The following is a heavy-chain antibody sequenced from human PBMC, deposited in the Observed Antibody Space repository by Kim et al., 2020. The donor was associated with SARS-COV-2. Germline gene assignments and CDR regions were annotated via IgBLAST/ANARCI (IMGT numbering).Heavy chain of an antibody. V-gene: IGHV1-69*13. Sequence: SVKVSCKASGGTFSSYAISWVRQAPGQGLEWMGGIIPTFGTANYAQKFQGRVTITADESTSTAYMELSSLRSEDTAVYYCARNLYDSSGYYSSWFDPWGPKALVSVSS. D-gene: IGHD3-22*01. CDR2: IIPTFGTA. J-gene: IGHJ5*02. CDR3: ARNLYDSSGYYSSWFDP. CDR1: GGTFSSYA.